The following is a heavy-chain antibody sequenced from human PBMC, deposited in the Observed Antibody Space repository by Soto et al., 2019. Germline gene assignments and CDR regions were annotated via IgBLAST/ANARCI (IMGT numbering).Heavy chain of an antibody. CDR2: IIPIFGTA. J-gene: IGHJ4*02. D-gene: IGHD5-12*01. CDR3: ARLSIVADGYTSPCGY. V-gene: IGHV1-69*06. CDR1: GGTFSSYA. Sequence: GASVKVSCKASGGTFSSYAISWVRQAPGQGLEWMGGIIPIFGTANYAQKFQGRVTITADKSTSTAYMELSSLRSEDAAVYYCARLSIVADGYTSPCGYWGEGTLVTVSS.